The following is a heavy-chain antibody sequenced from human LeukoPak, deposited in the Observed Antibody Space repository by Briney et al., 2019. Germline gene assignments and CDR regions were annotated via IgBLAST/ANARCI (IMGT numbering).Heavy chain of an antibody. CDR3: SRANSHSYGYGVWDY. J-gene: IGHJ4*02. CDR2: ISNSGSTI. Sequence: PGGSLRLSCAASGFTFSDYYMSWIRQAPGKGLEWVSYISNSGSTIYYADSVKGRFTISRDNAKNSLYLQMNSLRAEDTAVYYCSRANSHSYGYGVWDYWGQGKLVTVSS. D-gene: IGHD5-18*01. CDR1: GFTFSDYY. V-gene: IGHV3-11*04.